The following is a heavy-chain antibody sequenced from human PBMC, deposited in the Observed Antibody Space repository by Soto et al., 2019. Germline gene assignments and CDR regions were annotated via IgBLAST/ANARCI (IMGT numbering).Heavy chain of an antibody. CDR2: IYPGDSDA. Sequence: NNRRASVKVSCKGSGYTFTSYWIGWVRQMPGKGLEWMGIIYPGDSDARYNPSFQGQVTISVDKSISTAYLQWSSLKASDTAMYYCARLEHSSGFHYFDYWGQGTLVTVSS. V-gene: IGHV5-51*01. J-gene: IGHJ4*02. D-gene: IGHD3-22*01. CDR1: GYTFTSYW. CDR3: ARLEHSSGFHYFDY.